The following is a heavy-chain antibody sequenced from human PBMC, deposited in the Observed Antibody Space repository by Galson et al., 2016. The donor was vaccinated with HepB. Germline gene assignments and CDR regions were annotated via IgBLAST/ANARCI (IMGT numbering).Heavy chain of an antibody. D-gene: IGHD6-13*01. V-gene: IGHV1-69*04. J-gene: IGHJ6*02. CDR3: ARDAVAGGGTLHFYYYGMDV. Sequence: SVKVSCKASGGTFSTYAFSWVRQAPGQGLEWVGRSVPILGMANYAQKFQGSVTITADKSTNTSYMELSSLRSEDTAVYYCARDAVAGGGTLHFYYYGMDVWGQGTTVTVSS. CDR2: SVPILGMA. CDR1: GGTFSTYA.